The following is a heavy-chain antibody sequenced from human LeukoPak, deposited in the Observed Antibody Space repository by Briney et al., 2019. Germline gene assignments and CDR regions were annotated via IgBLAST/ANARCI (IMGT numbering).Heavy chain of an antibody. V-gene: IGHV1-18*01. Sequence: ASVKVSCKASGYTFTSYGISWVRQAPGQGLEGMGWISAYNGNTHYAQKLQGRVTMTTDTSTSTAYMELRSLRSDDTAVYYCRRDVADVVPGVYYYYDCMDIWGQGTTVTVSS. D-gene: IGHD2-15*01. CDR2: ISAYNGNT. J-gene: IGHJ6*02. CDR3: RRDVADVVPGVYYYYDCMDI. CDR1: GYTFTSYG.